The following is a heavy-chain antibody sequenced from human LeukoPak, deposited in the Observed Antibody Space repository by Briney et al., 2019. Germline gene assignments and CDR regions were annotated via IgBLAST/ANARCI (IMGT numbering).Heavy chain of an antibody. V-gene: IGHV3-11*01. CDR3: AREPFLGGSYYPYGMDV. CDR1: GFTFSDYY. Sequence: PGGSLRLSCAASGFTFSDYYMSWIRQAPGKGLEWVSYISSSGSTIYYADSVKGRFTISRDNAKNSLYLQMNSLRAEDTAVYYCAREPFLGGSYYPYGMDVWGQGTTVTVSS. J-gene: IGHJ6*02. CDR2: ISSSGSTI. D-gene: IGHD1-26*01.